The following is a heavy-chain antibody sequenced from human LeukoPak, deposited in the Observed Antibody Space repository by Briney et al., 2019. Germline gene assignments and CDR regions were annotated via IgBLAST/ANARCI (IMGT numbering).Heavy chain of an antibody. CDR3: ARTEFGFEDAFDI. D-gene: IGHD3-10*01. J-gene: IGHJ3*02. CDR1: GGSISSYY. Sequence: SETLSLTCTVSGGSISSYYWSWIRQPPGKGLEWIGYIYYSGSTNYNPSLKNRVTISVDTSKNQFSLKLSSVTAADTAVYYCARTEFGFEDAFDIWGQGTVVTVSS. V-gene: IGHV4-59*01. CDR2: IYYSGST.